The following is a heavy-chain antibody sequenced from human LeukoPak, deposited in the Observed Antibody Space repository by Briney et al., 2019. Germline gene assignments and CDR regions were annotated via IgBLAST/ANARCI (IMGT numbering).Heavy chain of an antibody. CDR1: GGTFSSYA. Sequence: VKVSCKASGGTFSSYAISWVRQAPGQGLEWMGGIIPIFGTANYAQKFQGRVTITADESTSTAYMELSSLRSEDTAVYYCAKDRGRYFDWLLLVDYWGQGTLVTVSS. CDR3: AKDRGRYFDWLLLVDY. CDR2: IIPIFGTA. J-gene: IGHJ4*02. V-gene: IGHV1-69*13. D-gene: IGHD3-9*01.